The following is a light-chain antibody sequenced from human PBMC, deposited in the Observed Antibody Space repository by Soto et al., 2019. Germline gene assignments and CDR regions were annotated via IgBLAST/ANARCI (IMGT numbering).Light chain of an antibody. CDR1: SSDVGPYNY. CDR3: SSYTTSSTLV. CDR2: EVT. V-gene: IGLV2-14*01. Sequence: QSVLTQPASVSGSPGQSITISCTGTSSDVGPYNYVSWYQHHPGKAPKLLIYEVTKRPSGVSNRFSGSKSGNTASLTISGLQAEDEADYYCSSYTTSSTLVFGGGTQLTGL. J-gene: IGLJ3*02.